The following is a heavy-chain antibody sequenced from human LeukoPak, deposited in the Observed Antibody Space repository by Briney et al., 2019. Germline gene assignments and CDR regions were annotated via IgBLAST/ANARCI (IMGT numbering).Heavy chain of an antibody. D-gene: IGHD5-24*01. V-gene: IGHV3-30*01. J-gene: IGHJ4*02. CDR2: ISYDGKEK. CDR3: ARSEMATITVDY. CDR1: GFPFSSYA. Sequence: PGGPLRLSCAASGFPFSSYAMHWVRQAPGKGLEWVALISYDGKEKYYADSVKGRFTISRDNSKNTLYLQMNSLRVEDTAVYYCARSEMATITVDYLGRGTLVIVSS.